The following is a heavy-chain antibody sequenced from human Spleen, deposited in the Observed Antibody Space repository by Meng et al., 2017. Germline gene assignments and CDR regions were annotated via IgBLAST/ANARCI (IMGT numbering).Heavy chain of an antibody. V-gene: IGHV3-15*01. CDR1: VVHFSTTY. CDR2: IKSKPDGETI. D-gene: IGHD5-12*01. Sequence: VMWVECGGGLLKPGASFIIYLEGSVVHFSTTYMTWVRQVPGKRLEWVGRIKSKPDGETIDYAAPVKGRFTISRYDSKNTVYLQMNSLKSEDTAVYYCSGHIDYWGQGTLVTVSS. CDR3: SGHIDY. J-gene: IGHJ4*02.